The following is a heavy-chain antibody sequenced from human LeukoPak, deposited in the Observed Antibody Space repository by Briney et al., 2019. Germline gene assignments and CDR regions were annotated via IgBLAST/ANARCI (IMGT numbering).Heavy chain of an antibody. D-gene: IGHD5-18*01. J-gene: IGHJ6*02. CDR3: ARDRHSYGYHYYYYGMDV. CDR2: IYYSGST. CDR1: GGSISSYY. V-gene: IGHV4-59*01. Sequence: PSETLSLTCTVSGGSISSYYWSWIRQPPGKGLEWIGYIYYSGSTNYNPSLKSRVTISVDTSKNQFSLKLSSVTAADTAVYYCARDRHSYGYHYYYYGMDVWGQGTTVTVSS.